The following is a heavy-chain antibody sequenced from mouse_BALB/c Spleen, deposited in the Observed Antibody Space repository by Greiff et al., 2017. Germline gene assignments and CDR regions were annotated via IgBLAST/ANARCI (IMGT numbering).Heavy chain of an antibody. D-gene: IGHD1-1*01. CDR2: ISNGGGST. CDR3: ARKDYEAWFAY. J-gene: IGHJ3*01. CDR1: GFTFSSYT. V-gene: IGHV5-12-2*01. Sequence: DVHLVESGGGLVQPGGSLKLSCAASGFTFSSYTMSWVRQTPEKRLEWVAYISNGGGSTYYPDTVKGRFTISRDNAKNTLYLQMSSLKSEDTAMYYCARKDYEAWFAYWGQGTLVTVSA.